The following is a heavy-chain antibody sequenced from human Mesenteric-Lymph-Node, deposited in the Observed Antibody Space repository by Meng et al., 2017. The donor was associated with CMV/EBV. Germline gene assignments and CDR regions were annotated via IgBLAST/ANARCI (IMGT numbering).Heavy chain of an antibody. J-gene: IGHJ4*02. CDR2: IYHSGST. CDR3: ARAFLSGYDYDY. Sequence: AVSGGSIRSSNWWSWVRQPQGKGLEWIGEIYHSGSTNYNPSLKSRVTISVDKSKNQFSLKLSSVTAADTAVYYCARAFLSGYDYDYWGQGTLVTVSS. CDR1: GGSIRSSNW. D-gene: IGHD5-12*01. V-gene: IGHV4-4*02.